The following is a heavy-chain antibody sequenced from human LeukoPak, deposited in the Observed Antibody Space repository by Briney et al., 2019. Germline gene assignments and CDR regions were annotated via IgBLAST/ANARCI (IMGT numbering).Heavy chain of an antibody. Sequence: PGGSLRLSCAASGFTFSSYGMSWVRQAPGKGLEWVSAISGSGGSTYYADSVKGRFTISRDNARNSLYLHMNSLRAEDTAVYYCARDLGGYSYGSHFDYWGQGTLVTVSS. V-gene: IGHV3-23*01. CDR1: GFTFSSYG. J-gene: IGHJ4*02. CDR3: ARDLGGYSYGSHFDY. D-gene: IGHD5-18*01. CDR2: ISGSGGST.